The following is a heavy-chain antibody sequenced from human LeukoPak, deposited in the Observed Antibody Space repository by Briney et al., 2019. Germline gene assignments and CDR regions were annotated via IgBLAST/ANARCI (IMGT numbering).Heavy chain of an antibody. CDR1: GFTFSRYW. D-gene: IGHD3-3*01. CDR3: ARDSDYDFWSGSYYFDY. V-gene: IGHV3-74*01. CDR2: INNDGSDT. J-gene: IGHJ4*02. Sequence: GGSLRLSCAASGFTFSRYWMHWVRQAPGKGLVWVSRINNDGSDTSYADSVKGRFTISRDNAKNSLYLQMNSLRAEDTAVYYCARDSDYDFWSGSYYFDYWGQGTLVTVSS.